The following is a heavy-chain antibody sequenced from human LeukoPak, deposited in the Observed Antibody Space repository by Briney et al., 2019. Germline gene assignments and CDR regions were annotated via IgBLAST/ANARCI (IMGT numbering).Heavy chain of an antibody. J-gene: IGHJ5*02. CDR3: ARDFRAAMVSDWFDP. D-gene: IGHD5-18*01. CDR1: GYTFSSYG. Sequence: ASVKVSCKASGYTFSSYGISWVRQAPGQGLEWMGWINPNSGGTNYAQKFQGRVTMTRDTSISTAYMELSRLRSDDTAVYYCARDFRAAMVSDWFDPWGQGTLVTVSS. CDR2: INPNSGGT. V-gene: IGHV1-2*02.